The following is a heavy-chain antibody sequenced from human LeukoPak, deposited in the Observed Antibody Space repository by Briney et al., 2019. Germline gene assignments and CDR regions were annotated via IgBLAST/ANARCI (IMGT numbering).Heavy chain of an antibody. CDR2: IIPIFGTA. CDR3: ARTIAARPYFDY. CDR1: GGTFSSYA. J-gene: IGHJ4*02. Sequence: GASVKVSCKASGGTFSSYAISWVRQAPGQGLEWMGGIIPIFGTANYAQKFQGRVTITADESTSTAYMELSSLRSEDTAVYYCARTIAARPYFDYWGQGTLVTVSS. V-gene: IGHV1-69*13. D-gene: IGHD6-6*01.